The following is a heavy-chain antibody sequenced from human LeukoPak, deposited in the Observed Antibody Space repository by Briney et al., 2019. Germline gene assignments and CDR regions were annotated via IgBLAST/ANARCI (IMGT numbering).Heavy chain of an antibody. CDR1: GGSISSGGYY. CDR2: INHSGST. J-gene: IGHJ4*02. Sequence: SETLSLTCTVSGGSISSGGYYWSWIRQPPGKGLEWIGEINHSGSTNYNPSLKSRVTISVDTSKNQFSLKLSSVTAADTAVYYCASYYGDYSYWGQGTLVTVSS. D-gene: IGHD4-17*01. V-gene: IGHV4-39*07. CDR3: ASYYGDYSY.